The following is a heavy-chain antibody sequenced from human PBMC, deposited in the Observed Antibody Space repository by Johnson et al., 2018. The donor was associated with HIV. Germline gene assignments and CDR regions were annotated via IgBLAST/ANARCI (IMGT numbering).Heavy chain of an antibody. D-gene: IGHD6-13*01. CDR3: AKDEEGYSSAWSAGTAFDI. CDR1: GFTFSSYG. CDR2: ISYDGSNK. J-gene: IGHJ3*02. V-gene: IGHV3-30*18. Sequence: QVQLVESGGGVVQPGRSERLSCAASGFTFSSYGMHWVRQAPGKGLEWVAVISYDGSNKYYADSVKGRFTISRDNSKNTLYLQMNSLKADDTAIYYCAKDEEGYSSAWSAGTAFDIWGQGTMVTVSS.